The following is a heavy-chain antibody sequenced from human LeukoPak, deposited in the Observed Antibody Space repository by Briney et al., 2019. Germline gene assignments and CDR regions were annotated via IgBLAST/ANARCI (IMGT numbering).Heavy chain of an antibody. CDR3: ARTVYYDSSGYHP. CDR2: IYYSGST. V-gene: IGHV4-59*01. J-gene: IGHJ5*02. D-gene: IGHD3-22*01. CDR1: GDSISSYY. Sequence: PSETLSLTCTVSGDSISSYYWSWIRQPPGKGLEWIGYIYYSGSTNYNPSLKSRVTISVDTSKNQFSLKLSSVTAADTAVYYCARTVYYDSSGYHPWGQGTLVTVSS.